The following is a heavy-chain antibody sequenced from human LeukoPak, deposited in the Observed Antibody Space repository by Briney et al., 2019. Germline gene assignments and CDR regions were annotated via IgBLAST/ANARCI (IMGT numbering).Heavy chain of an antibody. D-gene: IGHD6-13*01. CDR1: GGSISSYY. V-gene: IGHV4-4*07. CDR3: AREKGSSTRNWFDP. CDR2: IYTSGST. J-gene: IGHJ5*02. Sequence: SETLSLTCTVSGGSISSYYWNWIRQPAGKGLEWIGRIYTSGSTNYNPSLRSRLTMSLDTSENQVSLKLSSVTAADTAAYYCAREKGSSTRNWFDPWGQGTLVTVSS.